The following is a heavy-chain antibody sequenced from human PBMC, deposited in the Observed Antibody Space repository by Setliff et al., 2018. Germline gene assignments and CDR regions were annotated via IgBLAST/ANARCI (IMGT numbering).Heavy chain of an antibody. V-gene: IGHV1-2*02. CDR2: IRPNGGGT. D-gene: IGHD2-21*01. CDR3: ARGGGSYRAGNSRPTYWFDP. CDR1: GYPFIEHY. Sequence: ASLKVSCKTSGYPFIEHYVNWVRQAPGQGLEWMGWIRPNGGGTHYAQKFQGRVTMTRDTANSTVYMDLSSLTSDDTAIYYCARGGGSYRAGNSRPTYWFDPWGQGTLVTVSS. J-gene: IGHJ5*02.